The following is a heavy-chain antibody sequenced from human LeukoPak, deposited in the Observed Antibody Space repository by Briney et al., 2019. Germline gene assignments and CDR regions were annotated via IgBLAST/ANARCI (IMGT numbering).Heavy chain of an antibody. CDR1: GGSISSYY. Sequence: PETLSLTCTVSGGSISSYYWSWIRQPPGKGLEWMGYIYYSGSTNYNPSLKSRVTISVDTSKNQSSLKLSSVTAADTAVYYCARLDSRITIFGVVPPDVWGKGTTVTVSS. D-gene: IGHD3-3*01. CDR3: ARLDSRITIFGVVPPDV. CDR2: IYYSGST. V-gene: IGHV4-59*01. J-gene: IGHJ6*04.